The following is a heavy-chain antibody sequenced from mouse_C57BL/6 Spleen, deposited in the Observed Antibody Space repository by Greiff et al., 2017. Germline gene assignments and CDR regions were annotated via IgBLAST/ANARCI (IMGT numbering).Heavy chain of an antibody. J-gene: IGHJ2*01. V-gene: IGHV1-22*01. CDR2: INPNNGGT. CDR3: AICYGSSYDY. CDR1: GYTFTDYN. Sequence: EVQLQQSGPELVKPGASVKMSCKASGYTFTDYNMHWVKQSHGKSLEWIGYINPNNGGTSYNQKFKGKATLTVNKSSSTAYMELRSLTSEDSAVYYCAICYGSSYDYWGKGTTLTVSS. D-gene: IGHD1-1*01.